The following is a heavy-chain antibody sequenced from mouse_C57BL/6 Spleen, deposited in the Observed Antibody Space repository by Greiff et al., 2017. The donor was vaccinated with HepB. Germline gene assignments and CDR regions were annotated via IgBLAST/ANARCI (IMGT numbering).Heavy chain of an antibody. CDR3: ARRVLLWSFAY. D-gene: IGHD2-1*01. Sequence: EVKLMESGGGLVKPGGSLKLSCAASGFTFSDYGMHWVRQAPEKGLEWVAYISSGSSTIYYADTVKGRFSISRDNAKNTLCLQMTSLRSEDTAMYYCARRVLLWSFAYWGQGTLVTVSA. V-gene: IGHV5-17*01. J-gene: IGHJ3*01. CDR1: GFTFSDYG. CDR2: ISSGSSTI.